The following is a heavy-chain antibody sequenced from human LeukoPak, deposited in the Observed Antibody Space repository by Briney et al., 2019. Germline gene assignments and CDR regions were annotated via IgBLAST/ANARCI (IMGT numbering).Heavy chain of an antibody. CDR1: GGSISSYY. CDR3: ARDKGEYYDSSGYLDY. CDR2: IYTSGST. D-gene: IGHD3-22*01. Sequence: SETLSLTCTVSGGSISSYYWSWIRQPAGKGLEWIGRIYTSGSTNYNPSLKSRVTMSVDTSKNQFSLKLSSVTAADTAMYYCARDKGEYYDSSGYLDYWGQGTLVTVSS. V-gene: IGHV4-4*07. J-gene: IGHJ4*02.